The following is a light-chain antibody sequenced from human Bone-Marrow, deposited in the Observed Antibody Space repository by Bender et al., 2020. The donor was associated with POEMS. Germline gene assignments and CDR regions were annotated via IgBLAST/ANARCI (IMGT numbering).Light chain of an antibody. CDR1: DLSYNF. Sequence: SELTQPPSVSVSPGQAASISCSGDDLSYNFVYWYQQRPGQSPVLVIYQDNKRPSGISGRFSGSSSGNRATLTISETQASDEADYYCQVWDSGSGFFGTGTRVTVL. CDR2: QDN. CDR3: QVWDSGSGF. J-gene: IGLJ1*01. V-gene: IGLV3-1*01.